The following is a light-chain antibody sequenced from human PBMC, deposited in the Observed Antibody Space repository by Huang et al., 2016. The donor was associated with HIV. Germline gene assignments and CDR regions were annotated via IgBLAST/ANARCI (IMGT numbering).Light chain of an antibody. V-gene: IGKV3-11*01. CDR3: QQRSAWPLT. CDR1: QSVRSY. CDR2: DAS. J-gene: IGKJ4*01. Sequence: PGERATLSCRASQSVRSYLAWYQQKPGQAPRLLIYDASNRATGIPARFSGSGSGTDFTLTISNLQSEDVAVYYCQQRSAWPLTFGGGTKVEI.